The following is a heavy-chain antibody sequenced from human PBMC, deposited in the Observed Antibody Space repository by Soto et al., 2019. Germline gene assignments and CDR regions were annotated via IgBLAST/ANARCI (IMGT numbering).Heavy chain of an antibody. V-gene: IGHV3-23*01. CDR3: AKSIRTTLSVYDY. Sequence: GGSLRLSCAASGFTFTSFTMNWVRQAPGKGLEWVSAISGSAYNTYDADSVRGRFTISRDNSMNMLYLQMNSLRGDDTAVYFCAKSIRTTLSVYDYWGQGALVTVSS. D-gene: IGHD4-17*01. CDR2: ISGSAYNT. CDR1: GFTFTSFT. J-gene: IGHJ4*02.